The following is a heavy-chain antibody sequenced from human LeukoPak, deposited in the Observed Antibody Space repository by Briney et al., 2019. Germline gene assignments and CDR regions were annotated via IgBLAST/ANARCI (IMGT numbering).Heavy chain of an antibody. Sequence: GGSLRLSCAASGFTFSSYSMNWVRQAPGKGLEWVSSISSSSSYIYYADSVKGRFTIPRDNAKNSLYLQMNSLRAEDTAVYYCARDALIVVVPAAIDYWGQGTLVTVSS. J-gene: IGHJ4*02. CDR2: ISSSSSYI. D-gene: IGHD2-2*02. CDR3: ARDALIVVVPAAIDY. CDR1: GFTFSSYS. V-gene: IGHV3-21*01.